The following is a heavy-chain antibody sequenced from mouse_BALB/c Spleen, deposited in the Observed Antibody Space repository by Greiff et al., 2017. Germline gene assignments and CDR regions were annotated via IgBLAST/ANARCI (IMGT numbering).Heavy chain of an antibody. V-gene: IGHV14-3*02. CDR2: IDPANGNT. CDR1: GFNIKDTY. CDR3: AREGDGYLYAMDY. Sequence: EVQLQQSGAELVKPGASVKLSCTASGFNIKDTYMHWVKQRPEQGLEWIGRIDPANGNTKYDPKFQGKATITADTSSNTAYLQLSSLTSEDTAVYYCAREGDGYLYAMDYWGQGTSVTVSS. D-gene: IGHD2-3*01. J-gene: IGHJ4*01.